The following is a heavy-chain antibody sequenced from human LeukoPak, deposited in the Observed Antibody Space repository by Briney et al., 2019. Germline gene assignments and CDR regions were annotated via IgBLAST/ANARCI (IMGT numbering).Heavy chain of an antibody. CDR1: GGSISSGSYY. J-gene: IGHJ3*02. D-gene: IGHD3-16*01. Sequence: PSETLSLTCTVSGGSISSGSYYWSWIRQPAGKGLEWIGRIYTSGSTNYNPSLKSRVTISVDTSKNQFSLKLSSVTAADTAVYYCARQVNGWGAFDIWGQGTIVTVSS. V-gene: IGHV4-61*02. CDR3: ARQVNGWGAFDI. CDR2: IYTSGST.